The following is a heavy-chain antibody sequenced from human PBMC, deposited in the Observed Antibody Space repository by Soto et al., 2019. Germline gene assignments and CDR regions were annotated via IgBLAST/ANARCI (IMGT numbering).Heavy chain of an antibody. J-gene: IGHJ6*02. V-gene: IGHV3-33*01. CDR2: IWYDGSNK. D-gene: IGHD3-3*01. Sequence: PGGSLRLSCAASGFTFSSYGMHWVRQAPGKGLEWVAVIWYDGSNKYYADSVKGRFTISRDNSKNTLYLQMNSLRAEDTAVYYCAREPRFLGDYYYYGMDVWGQGTTVTVSS. CDR3: AREPRFLGDYYYYGMDV. CDR1: GFTFSSYG.